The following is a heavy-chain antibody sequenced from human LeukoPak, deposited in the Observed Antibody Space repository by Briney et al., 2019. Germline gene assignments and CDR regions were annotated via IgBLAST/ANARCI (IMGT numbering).Heavy chain of an antibody. CDR1: GFTFSSYA. V-gene: IGHV3-23*01. CDR2: VSGSGGNT. CDR3: AKRSRTEYYFDS. Sequence: GGSLRLSCEASGFTFSSYAMSWVRQAPGKGLDWVSAVSGSGGNTYYADSVRGRFTISRDNSKNTLYLQMNSLAAEDTAVYYCAKRSRTEYYFDSWGQGTLVTVSS. J-gene: IGHJ4*02.